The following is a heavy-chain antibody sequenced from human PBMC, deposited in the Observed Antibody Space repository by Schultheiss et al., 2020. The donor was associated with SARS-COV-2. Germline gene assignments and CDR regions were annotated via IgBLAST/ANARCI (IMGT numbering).Heavy chain of an antibody. J-gene: IGHJ4*02. V-gene: IGHV3-48*04. Sequence: GGSLRLSCAASGFTFNTVRQAPGKGLEWVSYISNSGSTIKYADSVKGRFTISRDNPKNSLYLQMNSLRAEDTAVYYCAKDEGFEVYAIPSLPFDYWGQGTLVTVSS. D-gene: IGHD2-8*01. CDR2: ISNSGSTI. CDR1: GFTFNT. CDR3: AKDEGFEVYAIPSLPFDY.